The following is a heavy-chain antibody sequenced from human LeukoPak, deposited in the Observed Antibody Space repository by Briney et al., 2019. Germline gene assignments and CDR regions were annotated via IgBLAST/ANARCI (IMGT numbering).Heavy chain of an antibody. CDR1: GGSFSSYY. CDR3: ARDSSGWYFDY. Sequence: PSETLSLTCAVYGGSFSSYYWSWIRQPAGKGLEWIGRIYTSGSTNHNPSLKSRVTMSVDTSKNQFSLKLSSVTAADTAVYYCARDSSGWYFDYWGQGTLVTVSS. CDR2: IYTSGST. J-gene: IGHJ4*02. V-gene: IGHV4-4*07. D-gene: IGHD6-19*01.